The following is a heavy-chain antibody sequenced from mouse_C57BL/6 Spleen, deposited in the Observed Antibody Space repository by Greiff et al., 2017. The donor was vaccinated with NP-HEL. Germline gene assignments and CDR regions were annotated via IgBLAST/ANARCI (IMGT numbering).Heavy chain of an antibody. CDR3: ARGGGYYGSSFHYFDY. V-gene: IGHV5-12*01. J-gene: IGHJ2*01. CDR2: ISNGGGST. CDR1: GFTFSDYY. D-gene: IGHD1-1*01. Sequence: DVMLVESGGGLVQPGGSLKLSCAASGFTFSDYYMYWVRQTPEKRLEWVAYISNGGGSTYYPDTVKGRFTISRDNAKNTLYLQMSRLKSEDTAMYYCARGGGYYGSSFHYFDYWGQGTTLTVSS.